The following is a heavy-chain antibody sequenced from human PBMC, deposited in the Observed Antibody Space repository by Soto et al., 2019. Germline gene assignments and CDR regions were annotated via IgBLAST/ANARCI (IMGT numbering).Heavy chain of an antibody. Sequence: SETLSLTCTVSGGSISSGVYYWSWIRQHPGKGLEWIGYIYYSGTTYYNPSLKSRVTISVDTSKNQFSLKLTSVTAADTAVYYCARMDYYDSSDYAYYFDYWGQGTLVTVSS. D-gene: IGHD3-22*01. CDR1: GGSISSGVYY. J-gene: IGHJ4*02. CDR3: ARMDYYDSSDYAYYFDY. V-gene: IGHV4-31*03. CDR2: IYYSGTT.